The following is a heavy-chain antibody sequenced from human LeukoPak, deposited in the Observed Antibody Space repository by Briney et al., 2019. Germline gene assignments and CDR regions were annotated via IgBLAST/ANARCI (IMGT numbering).Heavy chain of an antibody. CDR2: ILPIFGTA. CDR3: ARVGDIAAAGNWFDP. D-gene: IGHD6-13*01. Sequence: ASVKVSCKASGGTFSSYAISWVRQAPGQGLEWMGGILPIFGTANYAQKFQGRVTMTRNTSISTAYMELSSLRSEDTAVYYCARVGDIAAAGNWFDPWGQGTLVTVSS. V-gene: IGHV1-69*05. J-gene: IGHJ5*02. CDR1: GGTFSSYA.